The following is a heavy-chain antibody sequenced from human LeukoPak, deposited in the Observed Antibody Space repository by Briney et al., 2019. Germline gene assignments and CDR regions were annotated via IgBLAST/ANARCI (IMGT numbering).Heavy chain of an antibody. CDR3: AKEAGGPGLRLGELPKRALDY. CDR2: ISWNSGSI. CDR1: GFTFDDYA. Sequence: QSGGSLRLSCAASGFTFDDYAMHWVRQAPGKGLEWVSGISWNSGSIGYADSVKGRFTISRDNAKNSLYLQMNSLRAEDTALYYCAKEAGGPGLRLGELPKRALDYWGQGTLVTVSS. V-gene: IGHV3-9*01. J-gene: IGHJ4*02. D-gene: IGHD3-16*01.